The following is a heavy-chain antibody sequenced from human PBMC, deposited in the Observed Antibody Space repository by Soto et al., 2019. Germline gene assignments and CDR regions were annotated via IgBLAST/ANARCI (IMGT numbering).Heavy chain of an antibody. Sequence: SETLSLTCAVYGGSFSGYCWSWIRQPPGKGLEWIAYIYYSGGTNYNPSLKSRVTTSVDTSKNQFSLKLTSVTAADTAVYYFARLGGITMVRGVLTAFDIWGQGTIVTVSS. V-gene: IGHV4-59*08. CDR2: IYYSGGT. J-gene: IGHJ3*02. CDR3: ARLGGITMVRGVLTAFDI. CDR1: GGSFSGYC. D-gene: IGHD3-10*01.